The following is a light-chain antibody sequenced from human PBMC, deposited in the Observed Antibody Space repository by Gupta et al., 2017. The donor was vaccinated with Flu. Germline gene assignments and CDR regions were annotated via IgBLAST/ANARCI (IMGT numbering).Light chain of an antibody. CDR2: EVT. CDR3: SSDAGSNNWV. Sequence: SVTISSTVTSSDVGGYNYVSWYQRHPAKAPKLMFYEVTSRPAGVPDRFSGSKSGNTASLTVSGLQAEDEADYYCSSDAGSNNWVFGGGTELTVL. J-gene: IGLJ3*02. V-gene: IGLV2-8*01. CDR1: SSDVGGYNY.